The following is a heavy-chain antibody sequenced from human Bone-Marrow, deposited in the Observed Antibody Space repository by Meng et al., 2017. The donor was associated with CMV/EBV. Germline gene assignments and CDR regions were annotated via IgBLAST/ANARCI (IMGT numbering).Heavy chain of an antibody. V-gene: IGHV3-30*02. D-gene: IGHD1-7*01. Sequence: GGFLRLSCAASGFSFNTYAMHWVRQAPGKGLEWVAFIRYDGSNKYYADSLEGRFTISRDNSKNTLYLQMNSLRPEDTAVYYCAKDHLAYNWNYARTSFDYGGQGTLVTVSS. CDR2: IRYDGSNK. CDR3: AKDHLAYNWNYARTSFDY. J-gene: IGHJ4*02. CDR1: GFSFNTYA.